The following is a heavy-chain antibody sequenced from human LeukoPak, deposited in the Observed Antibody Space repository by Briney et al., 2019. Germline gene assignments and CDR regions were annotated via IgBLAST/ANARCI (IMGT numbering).Heavy chain of an antibody. CDR1: GGSISTYY. V-gene: IGHV4-59*01. D-gene: IGHD6-13*01. CDR3: AKCGDHGSSWPYPPYYFDS. CDR2: IYYSGST. Sequence: SETLSLTCTVSGGSISTYYWSWIRQPPGKGLEWIGYIYYSGSTNYNPSLKSRVTISVDTSKNQFSLKLTSVTAADTAIYYCAKCGDHGSSWPYPPYYFDSWGQGTLVAVSS. J-gene: IGHJ4*02.